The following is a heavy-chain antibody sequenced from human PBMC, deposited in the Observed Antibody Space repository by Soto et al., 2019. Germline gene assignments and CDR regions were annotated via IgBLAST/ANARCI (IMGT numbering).Heavy chain of an antibody. CDR3: ARDWVLGATGDYYYNGMDV. V-gene: IGHV3-11*01. D-gene: IGHD1-26*01. Sequence: QVQLVESGGGLVKPGGSLRLSCAASGFTFSDYYMSWIRQAPGKGLEWLSYISSGGSTMYYADSVKGRFTISRDNAKNSLYLQMSSLRAEDTAVYYCARDWVLGATGDYYYNGMDVWGQGTTVTVSS. CDR1: GFTFSDYY. J-gene: IGHJ6*02. CDR2: ISSGGSTM.